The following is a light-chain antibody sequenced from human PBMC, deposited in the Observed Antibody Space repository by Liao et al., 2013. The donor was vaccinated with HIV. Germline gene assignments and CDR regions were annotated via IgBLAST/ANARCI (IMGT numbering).Light chain of an antibody. CDR1: SIGSKS. Sequence: SYELAQPPSVSVAPGKPASVSCGGNSIGSKSVHWYQQKPGQAPVLVIYYDSDRPSGIPERFSGSNSGNTATLTISRVEAGDEADYYCQVWDSSSDHPVFGGGTKLTVL. CDR2: YDS. V-gene: IGLV3-21*01. CDR3: QVWDSSSDHPV. J-gene: IGLJ3*02.